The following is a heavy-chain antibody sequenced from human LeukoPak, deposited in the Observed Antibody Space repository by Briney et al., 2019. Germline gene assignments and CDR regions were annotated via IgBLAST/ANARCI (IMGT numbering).Heavy chain of an antibody. CDR2: ISWNSGSI. J-gene: IGHJ6*02. CDR3: AKGDYGMDV. V-gene: IGHV3-9*01. Sequence: GGSLRLSCAASGFTFDDYAMHWVRQAPGKGLEWVSGISWNSGSIGYADSVKGRFTISRGNAKNSLYLQMNSLRAEDTALYYCAKGDYGMDVWGQGTTVTVSS. CDR1: GFTFDDYA.